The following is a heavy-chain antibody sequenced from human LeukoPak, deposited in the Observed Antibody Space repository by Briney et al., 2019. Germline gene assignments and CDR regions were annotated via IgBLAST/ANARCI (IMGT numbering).Heavy chain of an antibody. Sequence: GRSLRLSCAASGFTFDDYAMHWVRQAPGKGLEWVSGISWNSGFIGYVDSVKGRFTISRDNSKNTLYLQMNSLRAEDTAVYYCARDLYYYDSSGSPYWGQGTLVTVSS. D-gene: IGHD3-22*01. CDR3: ARDLYYYDSSGSPY. V-gene: IGHV3-9*01. J-gene: IGHJ4*02. CDR2: ISWNSGFI. CDR1: GFTFDDYA.